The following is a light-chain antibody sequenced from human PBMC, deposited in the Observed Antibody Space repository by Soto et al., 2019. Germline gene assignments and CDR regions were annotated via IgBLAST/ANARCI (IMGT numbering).Light chain of an antibody. CDR1: QSFSTW. CDR3: QQYNSNPLT. V-gene: IGKV1-5*03. J-gene: IGKJ4*01. Sequence: DIQMTQSPSTLSASVGDRVIITCRASQSFSTWLAWYQQKPGKAPNLLIYKTSILESGVPSRFSGSGSGTEFTLTISSLQPDDFATYYCQQYNSNPLTFGGGTKVEIK. CDR2: KTS.